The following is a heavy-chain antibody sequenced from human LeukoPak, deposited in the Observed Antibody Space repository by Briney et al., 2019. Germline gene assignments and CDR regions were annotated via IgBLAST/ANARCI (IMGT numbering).Heavy chain of an antibody. Sequence: GGSLRLSCAASGSDLSGFYVHWVRQAPGKGLEWVSLISGDGGSTYYADSVKGRFTISRDNSKNSLYLQMNSLRTEDTALYYCAKDIFKTYYDILTGYLPFYYYYYGMDVWGQGTTVTVSS. CDR1: GSDLSGFY. D-gene: IGHD3-9*01. CDR3: AKDIFKTYYDILTGYLPFYYYYYGMDV. CDR2: ISGDGGST. J-gene: IGHJ6*02. V-gene: IGHV3-43*02.